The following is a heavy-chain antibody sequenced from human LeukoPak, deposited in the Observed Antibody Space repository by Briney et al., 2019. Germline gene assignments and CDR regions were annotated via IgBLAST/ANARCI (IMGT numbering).Heavy chain of an antibody. CDR3: ARGAGFAEPLPEY. J-gene: IGHJ4*02. CDR1: GGTFSSYA. V-gene: IGHV1-69*05. D-gene: IGHD1-14*01. CDR2: IIPIFGTA. Sequence: ASVKVSCKASGGTFSSYAISWVRQAPGQGLEWMGGIIPIFGTANYAQKFQGRVTITTDESTSTAYMELSSLRSEDTAVYYCARGAGFAEPLPEYWGQGTLLTVSS.